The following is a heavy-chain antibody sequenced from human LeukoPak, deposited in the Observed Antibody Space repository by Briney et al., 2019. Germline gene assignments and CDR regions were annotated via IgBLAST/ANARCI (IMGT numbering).Heavy chain of an antibody. CDR3: ARELCSGGSCYSWFDP. D-gene: IGHD2-15*01. Sequence: GGSLRLSCAASGFTFSSNYMSWVRQAPGKGLEWVSVIYSGGSTYYADSVKGRFTISRHNSKNTLYLQMNSLRAEDTAVYYCARELCSGGSCYSWFDPWGQGTLVTVSS. J-gene: IGHJ5*02. V-gene: IGHV3-53*04. CDR2: IYSGGST. CDR1: GFTFSSNY.